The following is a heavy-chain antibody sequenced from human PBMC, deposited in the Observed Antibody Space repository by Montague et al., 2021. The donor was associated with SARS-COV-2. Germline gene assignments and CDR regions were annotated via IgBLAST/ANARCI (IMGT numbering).Heavy chain of an antibody. CDR2: IYYSGST. D-gene: IGHD5-18*01. CDR3: ARGSYGPDVFDI. Sequence: SETLFLTCTVSGGSISSYYWSWIRQPPGKGLEWIGYIYYSGSTNYNPSLKSRVTISLDTSKNQFSLKLNSVTAADTAVYYCARGSYGPDVFDIWGQGTMVTVSS. J-gene: IGHJ3*02. CDR1: GGSISSYY. V-gene: IGHV4-59*01.